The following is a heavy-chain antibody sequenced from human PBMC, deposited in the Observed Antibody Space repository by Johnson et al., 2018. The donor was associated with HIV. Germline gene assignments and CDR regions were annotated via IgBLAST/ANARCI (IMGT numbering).Heavy chain of an antibody. J-gene: IGHJ3*01. CDR2: ISDDESQT. V-gene: IGHV3-30*10. Sequence: QVQLVESGGGVVQPERSLRLSCAASGFTFSAYAMHWVRQAPGKGLEWVAAISDDESQTYYTDSMKGRFTISRDNSKNTLYLQMISLRAEDTAMYYCARDGESQQLPLGDAFDVWGQGTMVIVSS. CDR3: ARDGESQQLPLGDAFDV. CDR1: GFTFSAYA. D-gene: IGHD6-13*01.